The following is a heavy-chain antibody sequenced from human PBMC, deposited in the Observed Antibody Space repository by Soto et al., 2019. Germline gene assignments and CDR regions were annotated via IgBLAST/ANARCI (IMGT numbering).Heavy chain of an antibody. V-gene: IGHV4-30-2*01. J-gene: IGHJ5*02. CDR1: GGPINSGDYS. CDR2: IYHTGTT. CDR3: ARGINYYDSSGDSWFDP. D-gene: IGHD3-22*01. Sequence: SETLSLTCTVSGGPINSGDYSWTWIRQPPGKGLEWIGYIYHTGTTYYNMSLKSRVTISVDRSKNQFSLKLSSVTAADTAVYYCARGINYYDSSGDSWFDPWGQGTLVTVSS.